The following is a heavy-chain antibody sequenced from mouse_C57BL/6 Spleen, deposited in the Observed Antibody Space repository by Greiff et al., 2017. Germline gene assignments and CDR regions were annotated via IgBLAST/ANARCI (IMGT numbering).Heavy chain of an antibody. CDR3: TRDSSPYYFDY. V-gene: IGHV5-9-1*02. J-gene: IGHJ2*01. Sequence: EVKLVESGEGLVKPGGSLKLSCAASGFTFSSYDMSWVRQTPEKRLEWVAYISSGGDYIYYADTVKGRFTISRDNARNTLYLQMSSLKSEDTAMYYCTRDSSPYYFDYWGQGTTLTVSS. CDR2: ISSGGDYI. CDR1: GFTFSSYD. D-gene: IGHD1-1*01.